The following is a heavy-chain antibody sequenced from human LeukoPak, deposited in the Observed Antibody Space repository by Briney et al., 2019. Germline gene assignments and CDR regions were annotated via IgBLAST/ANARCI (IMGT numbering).Heavy chain of an antibody. CDR2: INPNSGGT. Sequence: ASVKVSCKASGYTFIDYYMHWVRRAPGQGLEWMGWINPNSGGTDYAQKFQGRVTMTRNTSIDTAYMELSRLTSDDTAVYYCARDRITDCSTTSCTIANWFDPWGQGTLVTVSS. J-gene: IGHJ5*02. D-gene: IGHD2-2*01. CDR1: GYTFIDYY. CDR3: ARDRITDCSTTSCTIANWFDP. V-gene: IGHV1-2*02.